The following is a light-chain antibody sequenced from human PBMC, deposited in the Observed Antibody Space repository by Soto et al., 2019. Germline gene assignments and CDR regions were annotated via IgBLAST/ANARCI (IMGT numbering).Light chain of an antibody. J-gene: IGLJ2*01. CDR1: TGAVTSGHY. Sequence: QAVVTQEPSLTVSPGGTVTLTCGSTTGAVTSGHYPYWFQQKPGQAPRTLIYDTSNKHSWTPARFSGSLLGGNAALTLSGAQPEDEAEYYCLLYYSGVRLFGGGTKVTVL. V-gene: IGLV7-46*01. CDR3: LLYYSGVRL. CDR2: DTS.